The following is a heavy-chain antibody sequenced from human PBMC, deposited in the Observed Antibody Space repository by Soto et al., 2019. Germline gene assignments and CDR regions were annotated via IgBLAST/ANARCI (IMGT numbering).Heavy chain of an antibody. V-gene: IGHV3-11*06. Sequence: GGSLRLSCAASGFIFNYYYMSWIRQAPGKGLEWLSNISGSSGSKKYADAGKGRFTISRDNAKKSLYLEMHSLRAEDTAVYYCARYAAEVTTFFDHWGQGTLVTVSS. CDR1: GFIFNYYY. J-gene: IGHJ4*02. D-gene: IGHD4-17*01. CDR3: ARYAAEVTTFFDH. CDR2: ISGSSGSK.